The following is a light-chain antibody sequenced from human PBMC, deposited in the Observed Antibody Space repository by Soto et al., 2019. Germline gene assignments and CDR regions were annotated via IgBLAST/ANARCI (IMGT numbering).Light chain of an antibody. CDR1: PSVSSY. CDR2: DAS. CDR3: QQRSNWPPLT. V-gene: IGKV3-11*01. Sequence: EIVLTQSPATLSLSPGERATLSCRASPSVSSYLAWYQQKPGQAPRLLIYDASSKATGIPARFSGSGSGTDFTLTISSLAPEDFAVYYCQQRSNWPPLTCGGGTKVEIK. J-gene: IGKJ4*01.